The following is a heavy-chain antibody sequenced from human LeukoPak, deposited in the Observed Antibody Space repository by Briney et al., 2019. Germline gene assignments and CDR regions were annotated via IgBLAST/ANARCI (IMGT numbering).Heavy chain of an antibody. CDR3: TPLEWFDEDY. V-gene: IGHV3-15*01. D-gene: IGHD3-3*01. CDR2: IKSKTAGGTT. J-gene: IGHJ4*02. CDR1: GFSFSNAW. Sequence: GGSLRLSCAASGFSFSNAWMSWVRQAPGKGLEWVGRIKSKTAGGTTDYATPVKGRFTISRDDSKNTLYLQMDSLKTEDTAVYYCTPLEWFDEDYWGQGTLVTVSS.